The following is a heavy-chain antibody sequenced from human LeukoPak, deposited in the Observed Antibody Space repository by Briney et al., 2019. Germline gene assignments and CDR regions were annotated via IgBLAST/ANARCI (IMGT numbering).Heavy chain of an antibody. V-gene: IGHV3-30*18. CDR2: LSYDGTNR. D-gene: IGHD6-19*01. J-gene: IGHJ2*01. CDR3: AKDKYGWASLDWYFDL. Sequence: GGSLRLSCAASGFTFSSFGMHWVRQAPSTGLEWVAVLSYDGTNRYYADSVRGRFTVSRDNSNNTLYLQMNGLRAEDTALYYCAKDKYGWASLDWYFDLWGRGTLVTVSS. CDR1: GFTFSSFG.